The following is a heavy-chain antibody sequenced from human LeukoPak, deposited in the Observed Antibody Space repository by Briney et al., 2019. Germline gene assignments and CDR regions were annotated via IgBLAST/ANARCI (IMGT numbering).Heavy chain of an antibody. CDR3: AREFRGGGESGIFDY. Sequence: ASVKVSCKASGYTFTSYGISWVRQAPGQGLEWMGWISAYNGNTNYAQKLQGRVTMTTDTSTSTAYMELRSLRSDDTAVYYCAREFRGGGESGIFDYWGQGTLVTVSS. V-gene: IGHV1-18*01. J-gene: IGHJ4*02. CDR2: ISAYNGNT. CDR1: GYTFTSYG. D-gene: IGHD2-21*01.